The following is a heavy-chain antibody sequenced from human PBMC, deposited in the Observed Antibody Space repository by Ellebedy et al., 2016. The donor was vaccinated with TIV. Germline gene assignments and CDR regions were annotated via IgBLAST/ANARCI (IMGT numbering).Heavy chain of an antibody. Sequence: GESLKISXAVSGFTFSNYVMSWVRQAPGKGLEWVSGISGSGGSTYYADSVKGRFTISRDNSKNTLFLQMNSLRVEDTAVYYCAKVQVVHQYRIVGPAPFDYWGQGTLVTVSS. V-gene: IGHV3-23*01. D-gene: IGHD1-26*01. CDR3: AKVQVVHQYRIVGPAPFDY. CDR2: ISGSGGST. J-gene: IGHJ4*02. CDR1: GFTFSNYV.